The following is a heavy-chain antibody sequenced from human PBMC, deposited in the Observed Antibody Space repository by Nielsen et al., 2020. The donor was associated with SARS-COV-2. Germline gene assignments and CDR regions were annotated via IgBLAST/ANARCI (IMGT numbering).Heavy chain of an antibody. CDR1: GFTFSDYY. D-gene: IGHD2-15*01. CDR2: ISSSGSTI. J-gene: IGHJ5*02. V-gene: IGHV3-11*01. Sequence: GESLKISCAASGFTFSDYYMSWIRQAPGKGLEWVSYISSSGSTIYYADSVKGRFTISRDNAKNSLYLQMNSLRAEDTAVYYCARDCSGGSCYPWGQGTLVTVSS. CDR3: ARDCSGGSCYP.